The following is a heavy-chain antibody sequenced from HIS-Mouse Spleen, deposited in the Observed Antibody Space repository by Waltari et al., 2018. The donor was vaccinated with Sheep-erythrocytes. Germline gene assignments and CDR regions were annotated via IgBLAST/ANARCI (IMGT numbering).Heavy chain of an antibody. V-gene: IGHV4-59*08. CDR3: ARLELGQFDY. D-gene: IGHD1-26*01. Sequence: QVQLQESGPGLVKPSETLSLTCTVSGGSISSYYWSWIRQPPGKGLEWIGYIYYSGSTNYNPALKGRVTISVDTSKNQFSLKLSSVTAADTAVYYCARLELGQFDYWGQGTLVTVSS. J-gene: IGHJ4*02. CDR2: IYYSGST. CDR1: GGSISSYY.